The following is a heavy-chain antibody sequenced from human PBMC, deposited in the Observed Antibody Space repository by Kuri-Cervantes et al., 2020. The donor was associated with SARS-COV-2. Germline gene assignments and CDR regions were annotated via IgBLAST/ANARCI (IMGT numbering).Heavy chain of an antibody. V-gene: IGHV1-69*01. Sequence: VKVSCKASGGTFSSYAISWVRQAPGQGLEWMGGIIPIFGTANYAQKFQGRVTITADESTSTAYMELSSLRSEDTAVYYCAREGDYCSSTSCYLYYYYYDMDVWGQGTTVTVSS. CDR1: GGTFSSYA. CDR3: AREGDYCSSTSCYLYYYYYDMDV. J-gene: IGHJ6*02. D-gene: IGHD2-2*01. CDR2: IIPIFGTA.